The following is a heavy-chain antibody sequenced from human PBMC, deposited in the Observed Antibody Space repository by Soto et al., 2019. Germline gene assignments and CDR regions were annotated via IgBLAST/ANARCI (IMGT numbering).Heavy chain of an antibody. J-gene: IGHJ4*02. CDR2: IWYDGSNK. V-gene: IGHV3-33*01. Sequence: GESLKISCAASGFTFSSYGMHWVRQAPGKGLEWVAVIWYDGSNKYYADSVKGRFTISRDNSENTLYLQMNSLRAEDTAVYYCARGAGYSYGYFDFWGQGTLVTVSS. D-gene: IGHD5-18*01. CDR1: GFTFSSYG. CDR3: ARGAGYSYGYFDF.